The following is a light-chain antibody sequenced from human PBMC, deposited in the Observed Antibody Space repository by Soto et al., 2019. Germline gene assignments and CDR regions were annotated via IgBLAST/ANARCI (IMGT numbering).Light chain of an antibody. CDR2: GAS. CDR3: QQYDSLWT. V-gene: IGKV3-20*01. CDR1: QSVSSSY. J-gene: IGKJ1*01. Sequence: EIVLTQCPCTLSFAPGERATLSFMASQSVSSSYLTWYQQKPGQAPRLLIYGASSRAPGIPDRFSGSGSGTDFTLTISRLEPEDFAVYYCQQYDSLWTFGQGTKVDI.